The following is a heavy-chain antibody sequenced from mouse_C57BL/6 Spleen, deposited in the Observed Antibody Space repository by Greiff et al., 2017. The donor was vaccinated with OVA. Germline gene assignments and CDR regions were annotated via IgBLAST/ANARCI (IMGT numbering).Heavy chain of an antibody. CDR1: GYSITSGYD. CDR3: ARGGYYDYAWFAY. D-gene: IGHD2-4*01. V-gene: IGHV3-1*01. Sequence: EVQLQQSGPGMVKPSQSLSLTCTVTGYSITSGYDWHWIRHFPGNKLDWMGYISYSGSTNYNPSLKSRISITHDTSKNHFFLKLNSVTTEDTATYYCARGGYYDYAWFAYWGQGTLVTVSA. CDR2: ISYSGST. J-gene: IGHJ3*01.